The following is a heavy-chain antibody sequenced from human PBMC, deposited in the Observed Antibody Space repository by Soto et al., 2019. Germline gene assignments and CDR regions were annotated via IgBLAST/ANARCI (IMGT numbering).Heavy chain of an antibody. CDR2: INSNSGDS. J-gene: IGHJ5*02. CDR1: GYTFTGYF. V-gene: IGHV1-2*02. D-gene: IGHD3-10*02. CDR3: ARDVFPDP. Sequence: QVQLVQSGAEVKKPGASVKVSCKASGYTFTGYFMHWVRQAPGQGLEWMGWINSNSGDSKYAQKFQGRITMTRDTSISTTYMELSRLRSDDTAVYYCARDVFPDPWGQGTLVTVSS.